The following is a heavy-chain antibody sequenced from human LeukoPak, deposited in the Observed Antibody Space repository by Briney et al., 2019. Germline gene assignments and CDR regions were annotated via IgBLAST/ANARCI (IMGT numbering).Heavy chain of an antibody. CDR1: GFTFSNYA. J-gene: IGHJ5*02. CDR3: ARDYYMGIVDQ. V-gene: IGHV3-23*01. D-gene: IGHD3-22*01. Sequence: PGGSLRLSCAASGFTFSNYAMSWVRQAPGKGLEWVSAISGSDGNTYYADSVRGRLTISRDNAKNTLYLQMNSLRVEDTSVYYCARDYYMGIVDQWGQGTRVTVSS. CDR2: ISGSDGNT.